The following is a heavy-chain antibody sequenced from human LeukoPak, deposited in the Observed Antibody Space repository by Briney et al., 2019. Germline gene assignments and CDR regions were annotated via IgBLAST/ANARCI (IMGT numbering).Heavy chain of an antibody. CDR3: ARGILVTVYAAFDY. Sequence: SETLSLTCGVYGGSFSGYYWTWIRQSPGMGMEWIGEIIHSGSTNYNPSLTSRVTISVDTSKNQFSLELSSVTAADTAVYYCARGILVTVYAAFDYWGQGTLVTVSS. D-gene: IGHD2-8*01. J-gene: IGHJ4*02. CDR1: GGSFSGYY. V-gene: IGHV4-34*01. CDR2: IIHSGST.